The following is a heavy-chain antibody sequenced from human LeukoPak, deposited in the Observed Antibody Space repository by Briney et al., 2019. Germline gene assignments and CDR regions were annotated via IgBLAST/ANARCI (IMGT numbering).Heavy chain of an antibody. CDR3: TTWSSQFDY. J-gene: IGHJ4*02. D-gene: IGHD6-6*01. V-gene: IGHV3-15*01. CDR2: IQSKTDGGTT. CDR1: GFTFSDAW. Sequence: GGSLRLSCAASGFTFSDAWMTWVRQAPGKGLECVGFIQSKTDGGTTDSAAPVKGRFTVSRDGSKNTLYLQMNSLKTEDTAVYYCTTWSSQFDYWGQGTLVTVSS.